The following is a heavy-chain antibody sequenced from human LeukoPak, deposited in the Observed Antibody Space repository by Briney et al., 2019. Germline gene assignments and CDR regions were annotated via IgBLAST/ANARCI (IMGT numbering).Heavy chain of an antibody. CDR2: IYYSGNT. Sequence: SETLSLTCTVSGGSISSGGYSWGWIRQPPGKGLEWIGSIYYSGNTFYNPSLKSRVTMSVDTSKNHFSLKLSSVTAADAAVYYCARGRDGYNYYYYYYMDVWGKGTTVTVSS. CDR1: GGSISSGGYS. V-gene: IGHV4-39*02. J-gene: IGHJ6*03. D-gene: IGHD5-24*01. CDR3: ARGRDGYNYYYYYYMDV.